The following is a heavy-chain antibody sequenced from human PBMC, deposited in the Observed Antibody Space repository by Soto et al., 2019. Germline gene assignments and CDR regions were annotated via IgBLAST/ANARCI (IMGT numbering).Heavy chain of an antibody. CDR1: GFTFSSYA. D-gene: IGHD3-22*01. Sequence: GGDLRLSCAASGFTFSSYAMNCVRQAPWKGLEWVSSVSANGRNTYYADSVKGRFTVSRDKSKNALFLQLDSLRVEDTAIYYCAKDLSSLGWLALGAPFDSWGPGTLVTVSS. V-gene: IGHV3-23*01. CDR2: VSANGRNT. J-gene: IGHJ4*02. CDR3: AKDLSSLGWLALGAPFDS.